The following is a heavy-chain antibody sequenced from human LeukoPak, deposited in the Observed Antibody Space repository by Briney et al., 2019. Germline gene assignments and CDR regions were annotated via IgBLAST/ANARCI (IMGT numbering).Heavy chain of an antibody. Sequence: GASVKVSCKSSGGTFSSYAISWVRQAPGQGLEWMGRIIPIFGIANYAQKFQGRVTITADKSTSTAYMELSSLRSEDTAVYYCARDNTMVIGLVDYWGQGTLVTVSS. J-gene: IGHJ4*02. CDR2: IIPIFGIA. D-gene: IGHD3-10*01. CDR3: ARDNTMVIGLVDY. V-gene: IGHV1-69*04. CDR1: GGTFSSYA.